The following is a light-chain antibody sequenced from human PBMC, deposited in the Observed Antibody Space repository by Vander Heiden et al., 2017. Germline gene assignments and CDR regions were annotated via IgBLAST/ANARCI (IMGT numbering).Light chain of an antibody. CDR1: KWGDKY. J-gene: IGLJ3*02. V-gene: IGLV3-1*01. Sequence: SSAVTQPPSVSVSPGRTPSIPCPGDKWGDKYACWYQQKPGQFPVLVIYQDSRRSSGIPERFSGSNSGNTATLTISGTQAMDGADYYGQSWDSGSGVFGGGTKLTVL. CDR3: QSWDSGSGV. CDR2: QDS.